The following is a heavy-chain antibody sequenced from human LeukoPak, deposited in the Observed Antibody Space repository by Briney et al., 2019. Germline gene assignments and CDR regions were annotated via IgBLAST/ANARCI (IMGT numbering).Heavy chain of an antibody. Sequence: SETLSLTCTVSGGSISNYYWTWIRQPSGKGLEWIGFVHYSGSTNYNPSLKSRVTISLDTSKNQFSLKLSSVTAADTAVYYCARQNYDEAIYYYYGLDVWGQGTKVTVSS. J-gene: IGHJ6*02. CDR3: ARQNYDEAIYYYYGLDV. D-gene: IGHD1-7*01. V-gene: IGHV4-59*08. CDR1: GGSISNYY. CDR2: VHYSGST.